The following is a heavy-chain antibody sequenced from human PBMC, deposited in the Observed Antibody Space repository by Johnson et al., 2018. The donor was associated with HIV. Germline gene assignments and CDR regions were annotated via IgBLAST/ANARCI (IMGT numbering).Heavy chain of an antibody. CDR2: ISSSGTTI. Sequence: QVQLVESGGGLVKPGGSLRLSCAASGFTFSDYYMSWIRQAPGKGLEWVSCISSSGTTIYYADSMKGRFTISRDNAKNSLYLHMNSLRAEDTALYYCARDRGTVTTAQMAFDIWGQGTMVTVSS. CDR1: GFTFSDYY. D-gene: IGHD4-17*01. CDR3: ARDRGTVTTAQMAFDI. J-gene: IGHJ3*02. V-gene: IGHV3-11*01.